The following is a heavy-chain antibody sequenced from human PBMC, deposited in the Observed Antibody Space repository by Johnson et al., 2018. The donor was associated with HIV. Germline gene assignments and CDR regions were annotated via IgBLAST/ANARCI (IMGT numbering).Heavy chain of an antibody. D-gene: IGHD6-13*01. Sequence: QVQLVESGGGVVQPGRSLRLSCVASGFTITTYGMHWVRQAPGKGLEWVAVIWYDGNNKYYADSVKGRFTISRDNSKNTLYLQMDSLRAEDTALYHCAKGKQLVNSGTLEIWGQGTMVTVSS. J-gene: IGHJ3*02. V-gene: IGHV3-33*06. CDR2: IWYDGNNK. CDR3: AKGKQLVNSGTLEI. CDR1: GFTITTYG.